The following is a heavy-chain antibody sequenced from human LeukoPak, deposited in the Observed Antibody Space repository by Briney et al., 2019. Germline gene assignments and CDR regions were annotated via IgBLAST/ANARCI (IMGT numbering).Heavy chain of an antibody. CDR3: ARDQSRGYGFDY. Sequence: ASVKVSCKASGYTFTSSDINWVRQATGQGLEWMGWMNPNSGNTGYAQKFQGRVTMTKNTSISTAYMELSSLRSEDTAVYYCARDQSRGYGFDYWGQGTLVTVSS. CDR1: GYTFTSSD. D-gene: IGHD5-12*01. V-gene: IGHV1-8*02. J-gene: IGHJ4*02. CDR2: MNPNSGNT.